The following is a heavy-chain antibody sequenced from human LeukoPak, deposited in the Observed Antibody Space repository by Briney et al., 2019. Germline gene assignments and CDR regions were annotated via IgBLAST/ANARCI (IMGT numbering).Heavy chain of an antibody. CDR1: GYTFTSYY. Sequence: ASVKVSCKASGYTFTSYYMHWVRQAPGQGLEWMGIINPSGGSTSYAQKFQGRVTMTRDTSISTAYMELSRLRSDDTAVYYCARDFISGSYPLLWGQGTLVTVSS. D-gene: IGHD1-26*01. J-gene: IGHJ4*02. CDR2: INPSGGST. V-gene: IGHV1-46*01. CDR3: ARDFISGSYPLL.